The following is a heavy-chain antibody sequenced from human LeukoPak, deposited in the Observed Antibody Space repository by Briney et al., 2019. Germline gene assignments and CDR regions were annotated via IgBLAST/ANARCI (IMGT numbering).Heavy chain of an antibody. CDR3: ARASGRELEFASL. V-gene: IGHV4-4*02. Sequence: SETLSLTCGVSGGSISNTNWWTWFRQPPGKGLEWIGEVNLQGSTNYNPSLKSRVAISVDKSENHISLKLTSVTAADTAVYYCARASGRELEFASLGGQGTLVTVSS. D-gene: IGHD1-26*01. CDR2: VNLQGST. CDR1: GGSISNTNW. J-gene: IGHJ4*02.